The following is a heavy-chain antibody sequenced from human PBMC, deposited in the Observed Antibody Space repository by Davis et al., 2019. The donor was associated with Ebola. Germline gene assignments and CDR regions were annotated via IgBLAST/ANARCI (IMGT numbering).Heavy chain of an antibody. J-gene: IGHJ5*02. CDR2: INAYNGNT. V-gene: IGHV1-18*01. CDR1: GYTFTSYG. D-gene: IGHD2-2*01. CDR3: ARPFGQHCTSSGCYVSYWFDP. Sequence: ASVKVSCKASGYTFTSYGISWVRQAPGQGLEWMGWINAYNGNTNYAQNLQGIVTMTTDTSTSTAYMELRSLRSDDTAVYYCARPFGQHCTSSGCYVSYWFDPWGQGTLVTVSS.